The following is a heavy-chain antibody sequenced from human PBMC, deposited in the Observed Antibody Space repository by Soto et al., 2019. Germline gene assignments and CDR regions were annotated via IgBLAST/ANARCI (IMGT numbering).Heavy chain of an antibody. CDR3: ARDGGGGYYDSSGYYYG. CDR1: GFTFSSYA. V-gene: IGHV3-30-3*01. CDR2: ISYDGSNK. Sequence: QVQLVESGGGVVQPGRSLRLSCAASGFTFSSYAMHWVRQAPGKGLEWVAVISYDGSNKHYADSVKGRFTISRDNSKNTLYMQMNRLRAEDTAVYYCARDGGGGYYDSSGYYYGWGQGTLVTVSS. D-gene: IGHD3-22*01. J-gene: IGHJ4*02.